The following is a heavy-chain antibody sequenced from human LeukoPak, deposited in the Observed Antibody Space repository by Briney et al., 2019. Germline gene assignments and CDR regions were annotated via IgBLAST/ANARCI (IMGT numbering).Heavy chain of an antibody. Sequence: PGRSLRLSCAASGFTFDDYAMHWVRHAPGKGLEWVSGISWNSGSIVYADSVKGRFTISRDNAKNSLYLQMNSLRAEDTALYYCAKGSFYDRSGYYDYWGQGTLVTVSS. CDR2: ISWNSGSI. D-gene: IGHD3-22*01. CDR3: AKGSFYDRSGYYDY. J-gene: IGHJ4*02. V-gene: IGHV3-9*01. CDR1: GFTFDDYA.